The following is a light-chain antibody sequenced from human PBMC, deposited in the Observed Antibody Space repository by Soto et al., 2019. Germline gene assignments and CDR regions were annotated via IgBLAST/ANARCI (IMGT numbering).Light chain of an antibody. CDR1: QGIRKD. CDR2: AAS. Sequence: AIQMTQSPSSLSASVGDRVTITCRASQGIRKDLAWYQQKSGKATKLLIYAASSLQSGVPSRFSGSGSGTDFTLTISSLQPEDFATYQCLQDNNYPLTFGQGTKLEIK. V-gene: IGKV1-6*01. CDR3: LQDNNYPLT. J-gene: IGKJ2*01.